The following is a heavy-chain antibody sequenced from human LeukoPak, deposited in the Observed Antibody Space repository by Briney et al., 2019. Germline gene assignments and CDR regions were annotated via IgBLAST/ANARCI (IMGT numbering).Heavy chain of an antibody. J-gene: IGHJ5*02. D-gene: IGHD2-2*01. V-gene: IGHV1-2*02. CDR1: GYTFTCYY. CDR3: ARAGRAAANWFDP. CDR2: INPNSGGT. Sequence: ASVKVSCKASGYTFTCYYMHWVRQAPGQGLEWMGWINPNSGGTNYAQKFQGRVTMTRDTSISTAYMELSRLRSDDTAVYYCARAGRAAANWFDPWGQGTLVTVSS.